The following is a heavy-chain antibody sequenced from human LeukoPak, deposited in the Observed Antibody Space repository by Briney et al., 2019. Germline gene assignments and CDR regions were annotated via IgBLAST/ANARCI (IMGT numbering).Heavy chain of an antibody. D-gene: IGHD2-2*02. CDR3: ARKDPIVVVSAAISRSPGFDP. V-gene: IGHV1-2*02. CDR2: INPNSGGT. J-gene: IGHJ5*02. CDR1: GYTFTGYY. Sequence: ASVKVSCKSSGYTFTGYYMHWVRQAPGQGLEWMGCINPNSGGTNYAQKFQGRVTMTRDTSISTAYMELTRLTSDDTAVYYCARKDPIVVVSAAISRSPGFDPWGQGTLVTVSS.